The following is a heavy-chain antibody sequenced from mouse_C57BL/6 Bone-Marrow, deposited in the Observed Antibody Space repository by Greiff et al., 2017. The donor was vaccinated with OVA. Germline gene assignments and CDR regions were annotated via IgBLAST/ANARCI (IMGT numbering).Heavy chain of an antibody. V-gene: IGHV1-39*01. J-gene: IGHJ1*03. Sequence: EVQLQQSGPELVKPGASVKISCKASGYSFTDYNMNWVKQSNGKSLEWIGVINPNYGTTSYNQKFKGKATLTVDQSSSTAYMQLNSLTSEDSAVSSCERAGGLYYYSSCCYFDVWGTGTTVTVAA. CDR1: GYSFTDYN. CDR2: INPNYGTT. CDR3: ERAGGLYYYSSCCYFDV. D-gene: IGHD1-1*01.